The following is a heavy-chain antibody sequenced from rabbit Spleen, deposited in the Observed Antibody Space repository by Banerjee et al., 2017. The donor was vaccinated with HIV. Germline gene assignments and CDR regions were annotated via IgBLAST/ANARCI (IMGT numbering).Heavy chain of an antibody. V-gene: IGHV1S40*01. D-gene: IGHD7-1*01. J-gene: IGHJ6*01. CDR3: ARDTGTSFSSYGMDL. CDR1: GVSFSGSSY. CDR2: IDAGSSGFT. Sequence: QSLEESGGDLVKPGASLTLTCTASGVSFSGSSYMCWVRQAPGKGLEWIACIDAGSSGFTYFASWAKGRFTISKTSSTTVTLQMTSLTAADTATYFCARDTGTSFSSYGMDLWGPGTLVTVS.